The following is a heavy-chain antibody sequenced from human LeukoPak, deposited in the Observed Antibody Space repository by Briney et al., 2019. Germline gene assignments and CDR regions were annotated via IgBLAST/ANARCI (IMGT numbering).Heavy chain of an antibody. CDR3: ARDSLRTALYYMDV. CDR1: GFTFSSYA. J-gene: IGHJ6*03. V-gene: IGHV3-30*04. CDR2: ISYDGSNK. Sequence: GGSLRLSCAASGFTFSSYAMHWVRQAPGKGLEWVALISYDGSNKYYGESVKGRFTISRDQSKNTLYLQMNSLRTEDTAVYYCARDSLRTALYYMDVWGKGTTVTVSS.